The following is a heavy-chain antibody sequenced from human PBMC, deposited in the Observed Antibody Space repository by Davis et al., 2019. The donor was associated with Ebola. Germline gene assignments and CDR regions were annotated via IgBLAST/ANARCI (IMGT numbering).Heavy chain of an antibody. CDR3: ARDGALVVYRMAGMDV. Sequence: AASVKVSCKASGYTFTGYYMHWVRQAPGQGLEWMGIINPSGGSTSYAQKFQGRVTMTRDTSTSTVYMELSSLRSEDTAVYYCARDGALVVYRMAGMDVWGQGTTVTVSS. D-gene: IGHD2-8*02. CDR1: GYTFTGYY. CDR2: INPSGGST. V-gene: IGHV1-46*01. J-gene: IGHJ6*02.